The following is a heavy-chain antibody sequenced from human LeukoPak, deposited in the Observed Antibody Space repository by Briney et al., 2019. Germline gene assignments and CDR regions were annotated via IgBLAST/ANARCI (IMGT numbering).Heavy chain of an antibody. CDR3: ARRVGPYYYDEGHFDY. J-gene: IGHJ4*02. V-gene: IGHV4-39*01. Sequence: PSETLSLTCTVSGGSISSSSYYWGWIRQPPGKGLEWIGSIYYSGSTYYNPSLKSRVTISVDTSKNQFSLKLSSVTAADTAVYYCARRVGPYYYDEGHFDYWGQGTLVTVSS. CDR1: GGSISSSSYY. D-gene: IGHD3-22*01. CDR2: IYYSGST.